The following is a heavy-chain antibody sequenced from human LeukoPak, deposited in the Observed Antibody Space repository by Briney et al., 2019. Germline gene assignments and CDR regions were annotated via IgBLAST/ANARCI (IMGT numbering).Heavy chain of an antibody. D-gene: IGHD6-19*01. J-gene: IGHJ5*02. CDR1: GGSFSGYY. CDR3: ARGVEWSSGWFTSMTNWFDP. Sequence: SETLSLTCAVYGGSFSGYYWSWIRQPPGKGLEWIGEINHSGSTNYNPSLKSRVTISVDTSKNQFSLKLSSVTAADTAVYYCARGVEWSSGWFTSMTNWFDPWGQGTLVTVSS. V-gene: IGHV4-34*01. CDR2: INHSGST.